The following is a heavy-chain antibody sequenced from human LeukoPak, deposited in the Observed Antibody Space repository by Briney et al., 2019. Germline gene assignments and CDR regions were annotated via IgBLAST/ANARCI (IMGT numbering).Heavy chain of an antibody. V-gene: IGHV3-30*18. Sequence: PGRSLRLSCAASGFTFSSYCMHWVRQAPGKGLEWVAVTSYDGSNKYYADSVKGRFTISRDNSKNTLYLQMNSLRAEDTAVYYCAKGSKALAVAGPGGQGTLVTVSS. CDR1: GFTFSSYC. J-gene: IGHJ5*02. CDR3: AKGSKALAVAGP. CDR2: TSYDGSNK. D-gene: IGHD6-19*01.